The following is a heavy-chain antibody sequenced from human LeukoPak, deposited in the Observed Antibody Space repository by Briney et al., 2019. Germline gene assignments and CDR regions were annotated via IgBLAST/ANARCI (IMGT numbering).Heavy chain of an antibody. J-gene: IGHJ5*02. D-gene: IGHD6-6*01. CDR3: ARDRIAARWFDP. CDR2: INPNSGGT. CDR1: GYTFTGYY. Sequence: GASVKASCKASGYTFTGYYMHWVRQAPGQGLEWMGWINPNSGGTNYAQKFQGRVTMTRDTSISTAYMELSRLRSDDTAVYYCARDRIAARWFDPWGQGTLVTVSS. V-gene: IGHV1-2*02.